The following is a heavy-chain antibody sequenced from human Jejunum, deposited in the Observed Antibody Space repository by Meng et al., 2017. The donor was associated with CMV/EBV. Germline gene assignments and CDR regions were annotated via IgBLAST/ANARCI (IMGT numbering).Heavy chain of an antibody. Sequence: SGDSITDQYWSWVRQSPGKGLEWIGYMYYSGSSNYNPSLKSRSIISIDTSKNQLSLRLTSVTAADTAIYYCARSISRVRSNWYLDFWGQGTVVTVSS. CDR3: ARSISRVRSNWYLDF. J-gene: IGHJ4*01. CDR1: GDSITDQY. V-gene: IGHV4-59*11. CDR2: MYYSGSS. D-gene: IGHD3-9*01.